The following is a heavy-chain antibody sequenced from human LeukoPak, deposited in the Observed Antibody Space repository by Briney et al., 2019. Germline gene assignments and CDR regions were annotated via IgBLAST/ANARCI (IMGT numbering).Heavy chain of an antibody. J-gene: IGHJ5*02. Sequence: GGSLRLSCAASGFTFSSYWMSWVRQAPGKGLEWVANIKQDGSEKYYVDSVKGRFTISRDNAKNSLYLQMNSLRAEDTAVYYCARDPYSGSRVGSYTWFDPWGQGTLVTVSS. CDR3: ARDPYSGSRVGSYTWFDP. CDR1: GFTFSSYW. V-gene: IGHV3-7*01. CDR2: IKQDGSEK. D-gene: IGHD1-26*01.